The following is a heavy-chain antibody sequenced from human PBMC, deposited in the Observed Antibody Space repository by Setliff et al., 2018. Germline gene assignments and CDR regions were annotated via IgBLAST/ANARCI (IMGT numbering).Heavy chain of an antibody. CDR3: ARAPSVELVTIRTNSWFTY. V-gene: IGHV1-18*01. CDR1: GYTFRNYA. D-gene: IGHD5-18*01. Sequence: ASVKVSCKASGYTFRNYAFAWVRQAPGQGLEWVGWISVYNGDTNYAQKFQGRVTLTTDTSTSTAYMELRSLTSDDSAFYYRARAPSVELVTIRTNSWFTYWGQGTLVTVSS. J-gene: IGHJ4*02. CDR2: ISVYNGDT.